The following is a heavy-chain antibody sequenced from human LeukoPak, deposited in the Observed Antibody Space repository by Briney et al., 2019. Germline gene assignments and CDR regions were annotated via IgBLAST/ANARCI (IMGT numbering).Heavy chain of an antibody. CDR3: ASRDFWSGYYLAY. V-gene: IGHV4-34*01. Sequence: SETLSLTCAVYGGSFSGYYGSWIRQPPGKGLEWIGEINHSGSTNYNPSLKSRVTISVDTSKNQFSLKLSSVTAADTAVYYCASRDFWSGYYLAYWGQGTLVTVSS. D-gene: IGHD3-3*01. CDR1: GGSFSGYY. J-gene: IGHJ4*02. CDR2: INHSGST.